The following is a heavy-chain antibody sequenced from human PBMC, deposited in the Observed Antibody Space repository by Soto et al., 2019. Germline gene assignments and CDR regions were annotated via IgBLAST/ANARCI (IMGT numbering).Heavy chain of an antibody. Sequence: EVQLVESGGGLIHPGGSLRLSCVGSGVSVSSNYMAWVRQAPGKGLEWVAVMYSDGRTYYADSVKGRFTISRDDSTNTLYFQMNSLRAADTAVYYCARYYGAGSYFVDHWGQGALVTVS. CDR1: GVSVSSNY. CDR3: ARYYGAGSYFVDH. D-gene: IGHD3-10*01. V-gene: IGHV3-53*01. J-gene: IGHJ4*02. CDR2: MYSDGRT.